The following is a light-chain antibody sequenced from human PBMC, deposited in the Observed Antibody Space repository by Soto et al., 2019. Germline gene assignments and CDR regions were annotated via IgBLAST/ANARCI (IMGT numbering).Light chain of an antibody. J-gene: IGKJ5*01. CDR2: DIS. V-gene: IGKV3-11*01. CDR3: QQYSSSPRT. Sequence: EFVLTQSPATLSLSPGERAILSCRASQSVAGSLAWYQQKPGQAPRLLIYDISTRAAAIPARFSGSGSGTDFSLTISRLEPEDFAVYHCQQYSSSPRTFGQGTRLEIK. CDR1: QSVAGS.